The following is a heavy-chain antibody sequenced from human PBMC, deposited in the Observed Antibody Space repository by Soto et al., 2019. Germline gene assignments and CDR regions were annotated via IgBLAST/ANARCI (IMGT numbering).Heavy chain of an antibody. CDR2: INPSGGST. V-gene: IGHV1-46*01. D-gene: IGHD3-22*01. J-gene: IGHJ4*02. CDR1: GYTFTSYG. Sequence: GASVKVSCKASGYTFTSYGISWVRQAPGQGLEWMGLINPSGGSTTYAQKFQGRVTMTRDTSTSTVYMDLSSLRSEDTAVYYCARSPYSSGYYYAIDYWGQGTQVTVSS. CDR3: ARSPYSSGYYYAIDY.